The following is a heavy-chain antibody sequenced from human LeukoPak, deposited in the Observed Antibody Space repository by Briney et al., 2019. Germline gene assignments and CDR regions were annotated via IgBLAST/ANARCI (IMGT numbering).Heavy chain of an antibody. J-gene: IGHJ2*01. Sequence: ASVKVSCKASGGTFSSYAISWVRQAPGQGLEWMGGIIPIFGTANYAQKFQGRVTITTDESTSTAYMELSSLRSEDTAVYYCARDGVPHGVTIFGGNRDWYFDLWGRGTLVTVSS. CDR2: IIPIFGTA. CDR1: GGTFSSYA. V-gene: IGHV1-69*05. CDR3: ARDGVPHGVTIFGGNRDWYFDL. D-gene: IGHD3-3*01.